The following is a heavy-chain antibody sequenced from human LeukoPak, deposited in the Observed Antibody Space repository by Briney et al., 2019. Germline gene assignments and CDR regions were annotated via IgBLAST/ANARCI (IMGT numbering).Heavy chain of an antibody. Sequence: GGSLRLSCAASGFTFRSYAMRWVRQAPGKGLEWVSYITYNSGTIYYADSVKGRFTISRDNAKNSLYLQMSSLRAEDTAVYYCARDLGAVHYFDYWGQGTLVTVPS. CDR3: ARDLGAVHYFDY. CDR1: GFTFRSYA. CDR2: ITYNSGTI. J-gene: IGHJ4*02. D-gene: IGHD3-16*01. V-gene: IGHV3-48*04.